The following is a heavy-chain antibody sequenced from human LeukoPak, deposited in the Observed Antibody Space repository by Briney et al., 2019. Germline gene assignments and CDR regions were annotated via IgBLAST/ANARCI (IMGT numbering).Heavy chain of an antibody. CDR3: TTIGVGY. D-gene: IGHD1-14*01. Sequence: GGSLRLSCAGSAFTFSSYWMSWVRQAPGKGPEWVANIKQDGSEKYYVDSVKGRFTISRDNAKNSLYLQMNSLKTEDTAMYYCTTIGVGYWGQGTLVTVSS. V-gene: IGHV3-7*03. CDR1: AFTFSSYW. J-gene: IGHJ4*02. CDR2: IKQDGSEK.